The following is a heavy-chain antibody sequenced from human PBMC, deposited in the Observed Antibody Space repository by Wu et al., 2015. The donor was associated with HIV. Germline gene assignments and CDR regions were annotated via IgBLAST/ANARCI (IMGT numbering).Heavy chain of an antibody. J-gene: IGHJ3*02. D-gene: IGHD6-13*01. CDR2: ITPLSGRP. CDR1: GGTFINNA. V-gene: IGHV1-69*13. Sequence: QVHLVQSGTEVKKPGSSVKVSCKASGGTFINNAVNWVRQAPGEGLEWMGRITPLSGRPNYAQRFQGRLTIAADESTTTVYMELSSLTSEDTAVYYCARCFSGTSSWYSRPLNAFDMWGQGTMVTVSS. CDR3: ARCFSGTSSWYSRPLNAFDM.